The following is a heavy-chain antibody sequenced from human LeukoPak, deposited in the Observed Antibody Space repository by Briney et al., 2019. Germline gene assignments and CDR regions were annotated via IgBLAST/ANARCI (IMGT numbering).Heavy chain of an antibody. J-gene: IGHJ4*02. CDR1: GYTFTSYY. V-gene: IGHV1-46*01. CDR2: INPSGGST. CDR3: ARDLDYYDSSGTLDY. D-gene: IGHD3-22*01. Sequence: ASVKVSCKASGYTFTSYYMHWVRQAPGQGLEWMGIINPSGGSTSYAQKFQGRVTMTRDTSTGTVYMELSSLRSEDTAVYYCARDLDYYDSSGTLDYWGQGTLVTVSS.